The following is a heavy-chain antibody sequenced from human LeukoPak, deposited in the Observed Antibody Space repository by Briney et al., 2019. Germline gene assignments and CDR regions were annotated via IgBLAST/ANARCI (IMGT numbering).Heavy chain of an antibody. V-gene: IGHV4-34*01. Sequence: SETLSLTCAVYGGSFSGYYWSWIRQPPGKGLEWIGEINHSGSTNYNPSLKSRVTISVDTSKNQFSLKLSSVTAADTAVYYCARVTRGAAARIWVVVDYWGQGTLVTVSS. CDR3: ARVTRGAAARIWVVVDY. J-gene: IGHJ4*02. CDR2: INHSGST. D-gene: IGHD6-13*01. CDR1: GGSFSGYY.